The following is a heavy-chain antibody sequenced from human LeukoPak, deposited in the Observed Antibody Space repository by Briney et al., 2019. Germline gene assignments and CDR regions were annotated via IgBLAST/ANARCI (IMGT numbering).Heavy chain of an antibody. J-gene: IGHJ2*01. CDR1: GFTFSSYA. CDR2: SGTSGGST. V-gene: IGHV3-23*01. D-gene: IGHD3-22*01. CDR3: AKSGDSSGYYRDWYFDL. Sequence: GGSLRLSCAASGFTFSSYAMSWVRQAPGKGLEWVSVSGTSGGSTYYADSGKGRFTISRDNSRNTLYLQMSSLRAEDTAVYFCAKSGDSSGYYRDWYFDLWGRGTLVTVSS.